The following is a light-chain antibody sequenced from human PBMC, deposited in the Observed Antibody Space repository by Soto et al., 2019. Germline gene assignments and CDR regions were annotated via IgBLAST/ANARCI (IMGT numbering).Light chain of an antibody. CDR1: QSVSNW. CDR3: QQYNIYPWT. J-gene: IGKJ1*01. CDR2: DAS. V-gene: IGKV1-5*01. Sequence: IQMTQSPSTLSASVGHRVTITCRASQSVSNWLAWYQQKSGKAPKLLIYDASSLQSGVPSRFSGSGSGTEFTLSISSLQPDDFATYYCQQYNIYPWTFGQGTKVDIK.